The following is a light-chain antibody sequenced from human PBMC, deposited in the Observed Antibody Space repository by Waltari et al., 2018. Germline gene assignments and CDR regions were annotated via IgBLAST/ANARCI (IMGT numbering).Light chain of an antibody. CDR3: SSHTSSRTRV. Sequence: QSALTQPASVSGSPGQSLTISCTGTSSDVGAYDNVPWYHQHPGKVPKLMIYDVTYRPSGISNRFSGSKSGITAFLTISGLQAEDEADYYCSSHTSSRTRVFGGGTELTVL. J-gene: IGLJ3*02. CDR2: DVT. CDR1: SSDVGAYDN. V-gene: IGLV2-14*03.